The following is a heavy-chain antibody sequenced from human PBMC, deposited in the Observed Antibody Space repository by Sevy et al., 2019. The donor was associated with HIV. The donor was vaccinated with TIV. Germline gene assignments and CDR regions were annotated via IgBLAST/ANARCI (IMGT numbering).Heavy chain of an antibody. D-gene: IGHD3-22*01. Sequence: ASGKVSCKTSGYTFTGYYIHWVRQAPGQGLEWIGWINPNSGGTYFAKKFQDSVTMTTDTSVKTAYMELRSLRFDDTAVYYCARMGDYYDSSGYYPLKFWGQGTLVTVSS. V-gene: IGHV1-2*02. CDR2: INPNSGGT. CDR3: ARMGDYYDSSGYYPLKF. CDR1: GYTFTGYY. J-gene: IGHJ4*02.